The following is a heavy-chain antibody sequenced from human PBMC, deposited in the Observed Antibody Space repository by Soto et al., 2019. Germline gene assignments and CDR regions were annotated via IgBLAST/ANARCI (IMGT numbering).Heavy chain of an antibody. CDR1: GGTFSSYA. J-gene: IGHJ4*02. CDR2: IIPIFCTA. Sequence: QVQLVQSGAEVKKPGSSVKVSCKASGGTFSSYAISWVRQAPGHGLEWMGGIIPIFCTANYAQKVKGRVTITADESTSTAYMELSSLRSEDTAVYYCARGNSGDTAMGDYWGQGTLVTVSS. CDR3: ARGNSGDTAMGDY. V-gene: IGHV1-69*01. D-gene: IGHD5-18*01.